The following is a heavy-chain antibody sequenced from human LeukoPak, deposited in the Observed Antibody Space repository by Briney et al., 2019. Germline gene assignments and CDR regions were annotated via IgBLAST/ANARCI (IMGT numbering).Heavy chain of an antibody. CDR3: ARDAPDY. Sequence: PGGSLRLSCVASGFTFSTHAMSWVRLTPGKGLEWVSAIGGSGSSSTYYADSVKGRFTISRDNAKNSLYLQMNSLRAEDTAVYYCARDAPDYWGQGTLVTVSS. V-gene: IGHV3-23*01. J-gene: IGHJ4*02. CDR1: GFTFSTHA. CDR2: IGGSGSSST.